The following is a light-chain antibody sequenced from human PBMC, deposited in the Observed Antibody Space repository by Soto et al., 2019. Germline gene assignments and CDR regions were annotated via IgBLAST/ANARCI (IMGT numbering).Light chain of an antibody. CDR1: QSVGSN. J-gene: IGKJ2*01. CDR2: GAS. CDR3: QQYNIWPHT. V-gene: IGKV3-15*01. Sequence: EIVMTQSPATLSVPPGERATLSCRASQSVGSNLAWYQQKPGQAPSLLIYGASTRGTGIAARFSGSGSGTEFTLTISSLQSEDLAVYYCQQYNIWPHTFGQGTKLEIE.